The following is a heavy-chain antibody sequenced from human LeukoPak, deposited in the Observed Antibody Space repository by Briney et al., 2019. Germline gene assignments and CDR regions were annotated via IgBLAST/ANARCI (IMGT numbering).Heavy chain of an antibody. V-gene: IGHV4-61*09. CDR3: ARNKRTIHESDYYMDV. J-gene: IGHJ6*03. D-gene: IGHD1/OR15-1a*01. CDR2: IYPSGST. Sequence: PSETLSLTCTVSGGSISSGTYYWSWIRQPAGEGLEWVGHIYPSGSTNYNPSLKSRVTISVDTSKNQFSLKLSSVTAADTAVYYCARNKRTIHESDYYMDVWGKGTTVTVSS. CDR1: GGSISSGTYY.